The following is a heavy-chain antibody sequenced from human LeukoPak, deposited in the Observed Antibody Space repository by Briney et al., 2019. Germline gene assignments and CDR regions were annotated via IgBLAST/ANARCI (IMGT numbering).Heavy chain of an antibody. CDR3: ARGHTIGAAARWFDP. D-gene: IGHD6-13*01. V-gene: IGHV4-59*01. Sequence: SETLSLTCTVSGGSFSTFHWSWIRQPPGKGLEWIGSIYHSGSTNYNPSLKSRVTVSVDTSKMQFSLRLSSVIAADTAMYYCARGHTIGAAARWFDPWGQGTLVTVSS. CDR2: IYHSGST. CDR1: GGSFSTFH. J-gene: IGHJ5*02.